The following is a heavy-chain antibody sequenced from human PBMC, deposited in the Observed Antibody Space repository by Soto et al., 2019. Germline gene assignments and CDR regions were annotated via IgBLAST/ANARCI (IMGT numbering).Heavy chain of an antibody. J-gene: IGHJ6*04. CDR3: AKGSRGAYYYGMDV. CDR1: GFTFSSSA. Sequence: EVQMLESGGGLVQPGGSLRLSCAASGFTFSSSAMNWVRQAPGKGLEWVSSISNSGGTTSYADSVKGRFTISRDNSKNTLYLQMNSLRAEDTAVYYWAKGSRGAYYYGMDVWGKGTTVTVSS. CDR2: ISNSGGTT. V-gene: IGHV3-23*01.